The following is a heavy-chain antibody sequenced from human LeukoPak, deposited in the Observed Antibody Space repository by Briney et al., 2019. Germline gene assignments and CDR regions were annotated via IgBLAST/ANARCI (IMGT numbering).Heavy chain of an antibody. D-gene: IGHD1-26*01. CDR3: ARDTRSLIDY. V-gene: IGHV3-48*01. CDR2: ISSNSATT. CDR1: GFSFSTNS. J-gene: IGHJ4*02. Sequence: GGSLRLSCAASGFSFSTNSMNWVRQVPGKGLEWISYISSNSATTYYADSVKGRFTISRDNAKNSLYLHMNSLRADDTAVYYCARDTRSLIDYWGQGTLVTVSS.